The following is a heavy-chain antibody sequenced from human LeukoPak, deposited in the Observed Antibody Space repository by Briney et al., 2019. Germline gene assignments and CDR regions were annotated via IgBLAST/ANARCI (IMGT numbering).Heavy chain of an antibody. D-gene: IGHD3-10*01. J-gene: IGHJ4*02. Sequence: GASVKVSCKASGYTFTSYGISWVRQAPGQGREWMGWISAYNGNTNYAQTLQGRVTMTTDTSTSTAYMELRSLRSDDTAVYYCARGGTSIGGRGAGFDYWGQGTLVTVSS. CDR1: GYTFTSYG. V-gene: IGHV1-18*01. CDR3: ARGGTSIGGRGAGFDY. CDR2: ISAYNGNT.